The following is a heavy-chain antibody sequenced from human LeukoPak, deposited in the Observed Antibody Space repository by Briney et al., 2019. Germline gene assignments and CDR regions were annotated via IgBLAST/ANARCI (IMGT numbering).Heavy chain of an antibody. J-gene: IGHJ5*02. D-gene: IGHD6-19*01. Sequence: GASVKVSCKASGYTFTSYGISWVRQAPGQGLEWVGWISAYNGNTNYAQKLQGRVTMTTDTSTSTAYMELRSLRSDDTAVYYCARAPIAVAGTGWFDPWGQGTLVTVSS. CDR3: ARAPIAVAGTGWFDP. V-gene: IGHV1-18*04. CDR2: ISAYNGNT. CDR1: GYTFTSYG.